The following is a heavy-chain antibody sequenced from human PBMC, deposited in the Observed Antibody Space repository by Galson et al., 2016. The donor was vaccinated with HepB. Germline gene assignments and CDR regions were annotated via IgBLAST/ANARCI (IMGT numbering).Heavy chain of an antibody. J-gene: IGHJ4*02. CDR2: ISSYNGHT. V-gene: IGHV1-18*01. CDR1: GYTFTSYG. CDR3: GATFYYDSSGLAPYYIDY. Sequence: SVKVSCKASGYTFTSYGMSWVRQAPGQGLEWLGWISSYNGHTNYAQKLQGRVTMTTDTSTSTAYMELRSLRSDDTAVYYCGATFYYDSSGLAPYYIDYWGQGTLVTVSS. D-gene: IGHD3-22*01.